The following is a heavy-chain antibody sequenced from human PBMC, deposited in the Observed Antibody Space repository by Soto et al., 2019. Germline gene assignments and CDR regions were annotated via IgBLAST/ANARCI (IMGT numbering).Heavy chain of an antibody. CDR2: ISGSGDNT. CDR3: AKDLTSNWPQPFKI. Sequence: EVQLLESGGTLVQPGGSLRLSCAASGFTFSIYAMTWVRQAPGKGLEWVAAISGSGDNTYYADSVKGRFTISRDNPQNTLFLQMSSLTLEDTAGYYFAKDLTSNWPQPFKIWGPGTMVTVSS. D-gene: IGHD6-13*01. V-gene: IGHV3-23*01. J-gene: IGHJ3*02. CDR1: GFTFSIYA.